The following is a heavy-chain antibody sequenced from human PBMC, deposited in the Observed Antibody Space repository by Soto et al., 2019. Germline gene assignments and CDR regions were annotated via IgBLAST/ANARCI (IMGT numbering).Heavy chain of an antibody. Sequence: GSSVKVSCKASGYTFTSYDINWVRQATGQGLEWMGWINPNSGNTRYAQKFQGRVTMTRNTSISTAYMELSSLRSEDTAVYYCARGHYYDFCLEYWGQGTLVPVSS. CDR2: INPNSGNT. V-gene: IGHV1-8*01. D-gene: IGHD3-3*01. CDR1: GYTFTSYD. J-gene: IGHJ4*02. CDR3: ARGHYYDFCLEY.